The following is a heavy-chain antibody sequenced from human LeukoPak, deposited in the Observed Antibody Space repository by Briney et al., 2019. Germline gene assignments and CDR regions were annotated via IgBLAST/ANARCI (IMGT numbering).Heavy chain of an antibody. CDR2: ISYDGSNK. CDR3: AKDRGWLRLLYYFDY. V-gene: IGHV3-30*18. Sequence: GGSLRLSCAASGFTFSSYGMHWVRQAPGKGLEWVAVISYDGSNKYYADSVKGRFTISRDNSKNTLYLQMNSLRVEDTAVYYCAKDRGWLRLLYYFDYWGQGTLVTVSS. CDR1: GFTFSSYG. J-gene: IGHJ4*02. D-gene: IGHD5-12*01.